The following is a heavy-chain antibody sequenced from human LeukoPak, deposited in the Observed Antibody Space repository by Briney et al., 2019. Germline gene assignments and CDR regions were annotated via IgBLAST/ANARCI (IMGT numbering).Heavy chain of an antibody. CDR1: GFTVSSNY. CDR2: IYSGGST. D-gene: IGHD4-23*01. J-gene: IGHJ4*02. Sequence: GGSLRLSCAASGFTVSSNYMSWVRQAPGKGLEWVSVIYSGGSTYYADSVKGRFTISRDNSKNTLYLQMNSLRAEDTAVYYCARDGQANSWNYWGQGTLVTVSS. CDR3: ARDGQANSWNY. V-gene: IGHV3-53*01.